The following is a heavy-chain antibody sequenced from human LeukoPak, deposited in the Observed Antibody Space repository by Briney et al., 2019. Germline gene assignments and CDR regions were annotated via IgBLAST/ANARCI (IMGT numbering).Heavy chain of an antibody. J-gene: IGHJ6*02. CDR1: GGTFSSYA. D-gene: IGHD3-10*01. V-gene: IGHV1-69*04. Sequence: PVKVSCKASGGTFSSYAISWVRQAPGQGLEWMGRIIPILGIANYAQKFQGRVTITADKSTSTAYMELSSLRSEDTAVYYCARDLEMVRGQNYCGTDVWGQGTTVTVSS. CDR3: ARDLEMVRGQNYCGTDV. CDR2: IIPILGIA.